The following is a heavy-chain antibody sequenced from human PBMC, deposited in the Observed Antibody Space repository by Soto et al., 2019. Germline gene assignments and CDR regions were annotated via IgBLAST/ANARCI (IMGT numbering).Heavy chain of an antibody. CDR1: GGSVSSYS. D-gene: IGHD5-18*01. Sequence: ASETLSLTCTVSGGSVSSYSWTWVRQPPGKGLEWIGYVYYSGSTHYNPSLKSRVTISLDTSKNQFSLKLTSVTAADTAMYFCASSPPAMVAPNIWGQGTLVPVSS. V-gene: IGHV4-59*02. CDR3: ASSPPAMVAPNI. J-gene: IGHJ4*02. CDR2: VYYSGST.